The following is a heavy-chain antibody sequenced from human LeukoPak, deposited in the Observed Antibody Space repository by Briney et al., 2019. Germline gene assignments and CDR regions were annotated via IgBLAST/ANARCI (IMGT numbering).Heavy chain of an antibody. CDR3: ASSGDEVGYYYMDV. CDR2: ISSSSSYI. CDR1: GFTFSSYA. J-gene: IGHJ6*03. D-gene: IGHD1-26*01. V-gene: IGHV3-21*01. Sequence: GGSLRLSCAASGFTFSSYAMSWVRQAPGKGLEWVSSISSSSSYIYYADSVKGRFTISRDNAKNSLYLQMNSLRAEDTAVYYCASSGDEVGYYYMDVWGKGTTVTVSS.